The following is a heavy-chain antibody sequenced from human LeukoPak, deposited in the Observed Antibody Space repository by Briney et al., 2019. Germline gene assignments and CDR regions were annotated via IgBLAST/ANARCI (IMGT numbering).Heavy chain of an antibody. V-gene: IGHV4-59*12. J-gene: IGHJ6*03. Sequence: NTSETLSLTCTVSGGSISSYYWSWIRQPPGKGLEWIGYIYYSGSTNYNPSLKSRVTISVDKSKNQFSLKLSSVTAADTAVYYCARDRGVSVLYYYYYMDVWGKGTTVTVSS. CDR2: IYYSGST. CDR1: GGSISSYY. CDR3: ARDRGVSVLYYYYYMDV. D-gene: IGHD3-10*01.